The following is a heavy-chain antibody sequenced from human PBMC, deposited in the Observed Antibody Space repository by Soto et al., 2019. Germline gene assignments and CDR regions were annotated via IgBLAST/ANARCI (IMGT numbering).Heavy chain of an antibody. CDR3: AYDSSGYLDY. CDR2: INVGNGNT. J-gene: IGHJ4*02. CDR1: GYTFSTYA. V-gene: IGHV1-3*01. D-gene: IGHD3-22*01. Sequence: RASVKVSCKASGYTFSTYAMHWVRQAPGQRLEWMGWINVGNGNTKYSQKFQGRVTITRDTSASTAHMELSSLRSEDTAVYYCAYDSSGYLDYWGQGTLVTVSS.